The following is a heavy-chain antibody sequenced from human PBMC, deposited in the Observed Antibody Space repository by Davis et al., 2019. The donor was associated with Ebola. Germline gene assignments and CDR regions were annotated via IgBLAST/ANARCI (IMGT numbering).Heavy chain of an antibody. D-gene: IGHD3-16*01. Sequence: GESLKISCAASGFTFSSYGMHWVRQAPGKGLEWVSSITSSNTENYADSVKGRFTASRDNAKNSLYLQMNSLRAEDTAVYFCARDRDYYDSTAYHPRGWFDLWGQGTLVTVSS. V-gene: IGHV3-21*01. J-gene: IGHJ5*02. CDR3: ARDRDYYDSTAYHPRGWFDL. CDR2: ITSSNTE. CDR1: GFTFSSYG.